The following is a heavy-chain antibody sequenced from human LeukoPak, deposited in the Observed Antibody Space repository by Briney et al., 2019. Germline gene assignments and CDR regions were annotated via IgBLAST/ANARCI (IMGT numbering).Heavy chain of an antibody. V-gene: IGHV3-74*01. Sequence: GGSLTLSCPASGFTFSSYWMHWARQAPGKGRVWVSVINSDGSGTSYADSAKRRFPISSANAKNTLYLQLKSLRAEDTALYYCARDTPNWGYAFDIWGQGTMVTVSS. CDR1: GFTFSSYW. CDR3: ARDTPNWGYAFDI. CDR2: INSDGSGT. D-gene: IGHD7-27*01. J-gene: IGHJ3*02.